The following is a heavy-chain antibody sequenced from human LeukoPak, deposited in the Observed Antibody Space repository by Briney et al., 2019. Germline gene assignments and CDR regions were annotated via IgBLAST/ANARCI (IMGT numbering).Heavy chain of an antibody. CDR2: IYTSGST. J-gene: IGHJ6*03. D-gene: IGHD6-13*01. V-gene: IGHV4-4*07. Sequence: SETLSLTCAVSGGSISSYYWSWIRQPAGKGLEWIGRIYTSGSTNYNPSLKSRVTISVDTSKNQFSLKLSSVTAADTAVYYCARDGTRYYYMDVWGKGTTVTVSS. CDR3: ARDGTRYYYMDV. CDR1: GGSISSYY.